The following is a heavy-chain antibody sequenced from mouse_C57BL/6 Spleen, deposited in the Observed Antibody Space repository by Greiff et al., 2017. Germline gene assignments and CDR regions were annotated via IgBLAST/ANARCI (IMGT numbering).Heavy chain of an antibody. J-gene: IGHJ2*01. CDR2: IYPGSGNT. CDR1: GYTFTDYY. Sequence: QVQLQQSGAELVRPGASVKLSCKASGYTFTDYYINWVKQRPGQGLEWIARIYPGSGNTYYNEKFKGKATLTAEKSSSTAYMQLSSLTSEDSAVYFCARESEVYFDYWGQGTTLTVSS. CDR3: ARESEVYFDY. V-gene: IGHV1-76*01.